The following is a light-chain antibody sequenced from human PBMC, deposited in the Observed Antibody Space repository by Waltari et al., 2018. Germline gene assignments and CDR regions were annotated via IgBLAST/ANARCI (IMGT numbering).Light chain of an antibody. J-gene: IGLJ2*01. CDR2: DVT. V-gene: IGLV2-8*01. CDR3: SSFTPRTNVL. Sequence: QSALTQPPSASGSPGQSVPISCTGTSSDVGGYNSVSWYQQHPGKAPKLLIYDVTKRPSGVPDRFSASKSGDTASLTVSGLQAEDEADYYCSSFTPRTNVLFGGGTKLTVL. CDR1: SSDVGGYNS.